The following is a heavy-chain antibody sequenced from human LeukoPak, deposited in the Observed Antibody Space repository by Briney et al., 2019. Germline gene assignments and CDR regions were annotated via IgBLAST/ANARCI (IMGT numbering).Heavy chain of an antibody. V-gene: IGHV4-34*01. CDR3: ARDRLIVGATTNYYGMDV. Sequence: SETLSLTCAVYGGSFSGYYWSWIRQPPGKGLEWIGEINHSGSTNYNPSLKSRVTISVDTSKNQFSLKLSSVTAADTAVYYCARDRLIVGATTNYYGMDVWGQGTTVTVSS. D-gene: IGHD1-26*01. J-gene: IGHJ6*02. CDR1: GGSFSGYY. CDR2: INHSGST.